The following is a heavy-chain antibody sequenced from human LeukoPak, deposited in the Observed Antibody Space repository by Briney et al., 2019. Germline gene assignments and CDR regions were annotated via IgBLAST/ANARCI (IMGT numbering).Heavy chain of an antibody. CDR1: GYTFTSYA. CDR2: INTNTGNP. D-gene: IGHD2-2*01. Sequence: GASVKVSCKASGYTFTSYAMNWVRQAPGQGLEWMGWINTNTGNPTYAQGFTGRFVFSLDTSVSTAYLQISSLKAEDTAVYYCARELPEGCSSTSCYVRNWFDPWGQGTLVTVSS. CDR3: ARELPEGCSSTSCYVRNWFDP. V-gene: IGHV7-4-1*02. J-gene: IGHJ5*02.